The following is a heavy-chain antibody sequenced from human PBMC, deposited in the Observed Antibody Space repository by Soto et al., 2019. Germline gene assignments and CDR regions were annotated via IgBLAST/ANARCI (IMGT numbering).Heavy chain of an antibody. D-gene: IGHD6-13*01. CDR3: ARFVRQQLDAFDI. J-gene: IGHJ3*02. Sequence: QLQLQESGPGLVKPSETLSLTCTVSVGSISSSSYYWGWIRQPPGKGLEWIGSIYYSGSTYSNPSLKSRVTISVDTSKNQFSLKLSSVTAADTAVYYCARFVRQQLDAFDIWGQGTMVTVSS. CDR2: IYYSGST. CDR1: VGSISSSSYY. V-gene: IGHV4-39*01.